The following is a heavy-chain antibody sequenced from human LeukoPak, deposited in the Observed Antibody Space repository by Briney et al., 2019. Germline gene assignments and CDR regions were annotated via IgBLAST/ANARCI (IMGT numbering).Heavy chain of an antibody. J-gene: IGHJ4*02. V-gene: IGHV3-23*01. D-gene: IGHD2-8*02. CDR1: RFTFSHYG. CDR3: ATYRQVLLPFES. Sequence: GGSLRLSCAASRFTFSHYGMSWVRQAPGKGLEWVSSIFPSGGEIHYADSVRGRFTISRDNSKSTLSLQMNSLRADDTAIYYCATYRQVLLPFESWGQGTLVTVSS. CDR2: IFPSGGEI.